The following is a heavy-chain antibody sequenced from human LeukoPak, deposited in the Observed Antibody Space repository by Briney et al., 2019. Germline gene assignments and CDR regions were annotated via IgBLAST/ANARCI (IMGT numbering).Heavy chain of an antibody. CDR2: INTHNGNT. J-gene: IGHJ4*02. CDR3: ARDTPQHLKRYDY. CDR1: GYNFDKFG. V-gene: IGHV1-18*01. Sequence: GASVKVSCKASGYNFDKFGIAWVRQAPGQGLEWMGWINTHNGNTKYAQRYQGRVTMTTDTSTSTVYMELRSLRSDDTAVYFCARDTPQHLKRYDYWGQGTQVTVSS. D-gene: IGHD6-13*01.